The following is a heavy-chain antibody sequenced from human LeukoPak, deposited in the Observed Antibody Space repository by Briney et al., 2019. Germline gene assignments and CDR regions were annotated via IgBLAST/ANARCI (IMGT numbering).Heavy chain of an antibody. CDR2: ISYDGSNK. D-gene: IGHD3-10*01. Sequence: PGRSLRLSCAASGFTFSRYGMHWVRQAPGKGLEWVAVISYDGSNKYYADSVKGRFTISRDNSKNTLYLQMNSLRAEDTAVYYCAKFSDGSGSYYPLSDYWGQGTLVTVSS. V-gene: IGHV3-30*18. CDR3: AKFSDGSGSYYPLSDY. J-gene: IGHJ4*02. CDR1: GFTFSRYG.